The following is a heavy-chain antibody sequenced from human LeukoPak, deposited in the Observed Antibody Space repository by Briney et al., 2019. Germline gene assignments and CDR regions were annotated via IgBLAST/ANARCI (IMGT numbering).Heavy chain of an antibody. CDR2: IYYSGST. J-gene: IGHJ2*01. D-gene: IGHD2-2*01. CDR1: GGSINNYY. CDR3: ARGYCTSTSCYSDYFDL. V-gene: IGHV4-59*13. Sequence: SETLSLTCTVSGGSINNYYWSWIRQPPGKGLEWIGYIYYSGSTNYNPSLKSRVTISVDTSKNQFSLKLSSVTAADTAVYYCARGYCTSTSCYSDYFDLWGRGTLVTVSS.